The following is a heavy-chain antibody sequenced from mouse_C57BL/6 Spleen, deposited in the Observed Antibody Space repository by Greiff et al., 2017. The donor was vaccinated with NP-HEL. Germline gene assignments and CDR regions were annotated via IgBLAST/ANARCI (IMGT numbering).Heavy chain of an antibody. CDR2: IDPETGGT. V-gene: IGHV1-15*01. CDR1: GYTFTDYE. Sequence: VQVVESGAELVRPGASVTLSCKASGYTFTDYEMHWVKQTPVHGLEWIGAIDPETGGTAYNQKFKGKAILTADKSSSTTYMELRSLTSEDSAVYYGTRRASYCSSYGSYFDYWGQGTTLTVSS. CDR3: TRRASYCSSYGSYFDY. J-gene: IGHJ2*01. D-gene: IGHD1-1*01.